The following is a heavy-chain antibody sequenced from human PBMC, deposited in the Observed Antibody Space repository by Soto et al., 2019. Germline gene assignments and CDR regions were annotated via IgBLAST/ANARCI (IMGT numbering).Heavy chain of an antibody. CDR1: GFTFSPYW. J-gene: IGHJ6*02. Sequence: EVQLAESGGGLVQPGGSLRLSCAASGFTFSPYWMHWVRQAPGKGLLWVSRINPDGSSTDYADSVKGRFTISRDNAKNTLYLQMNSLRAEDTAVYYCGRGGRDSPIGMDVWGQGTTVTVSS. CDR3: GRGGRDSPIGMDV. CDR2: INPDGSST. D-gene: IGHD5-12*01. V-gene: IGHV3-74*01.